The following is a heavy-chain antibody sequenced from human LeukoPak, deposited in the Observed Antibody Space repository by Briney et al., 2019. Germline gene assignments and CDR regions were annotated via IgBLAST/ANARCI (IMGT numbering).Heavy chain of an antibody. Sequence: SETLSLTCTVSGGSISSYYWSWIRQPPGKGLEWIGYIYYSGSTNYNPSLKSRVTISVDTSKNQFSLKLSSVTAADTAVYYCARDPIGSYLEGAFDIWGQGTMVTVSS. CDR3: ARDPIGSYLEGAFDI. V-gene: IGHV4-59*12. J-gene: IGHJ3*02. CDR2: IYYSGST. CDR1: GGSISSYY. D-gene: IGHD1-26*01.